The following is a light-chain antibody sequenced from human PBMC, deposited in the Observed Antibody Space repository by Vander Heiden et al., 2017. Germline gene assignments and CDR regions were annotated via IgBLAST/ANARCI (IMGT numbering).Light chain of an antibody. J-gene: IGLJ1*01. Sequence: QSVLTPSPSVSGAPGQRVPVSCTGSSSNIRAGYGVHWYQQFPGTAPKLLIYANTNRPSGVSDRFSGSRSATSASLAITGLQAEDEADYYCQSYDRSLSGYVFGVGTKVTVL. CDR2: ANT. V-gene: IGLV1-40*01. CDR1: SSNIRAGYG. CDR3: QSYDRSLSGYV.